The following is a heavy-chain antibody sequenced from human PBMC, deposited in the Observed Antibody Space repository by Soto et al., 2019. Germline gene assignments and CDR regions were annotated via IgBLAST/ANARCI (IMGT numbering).Heavy chain of an antibody. CDR3: ARDCSGGSCYPALGA. Sequence: EVHLVESGGGLIQPGGSLTLSCAASGFAVSNTYMSWVRQAPGRGLEWVSFIYSDGTTCYAVSVKGRFTISRDTSKNTLYLHMNSLRAEDTAVYYCARDCSGGSCYPALGAWGQGTLVTVSS. CDR1: GFAVSNTY. V-gene: IGHV3-53*01. CDR2: IYSDGTT. D-gene: IGHD2-15*01. J-gene: IGHJ5*02.